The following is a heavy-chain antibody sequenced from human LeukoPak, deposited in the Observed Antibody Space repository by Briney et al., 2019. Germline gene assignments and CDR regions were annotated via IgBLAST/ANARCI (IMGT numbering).Heavy chain of an antibody. V-gene: IGHV4-31*03. CDR1: GGSISSGGYY. D-gene: IGHD2-21*02. Sequence: SETLSLTCTVSGGSISSGGYYWSWIRQHPGKGLEWIGYIYYSGSTYYNPSHKSRVTISVDTSKNQFSLKLSSVTAADTAVYYCARLFGGDHDYWGQGTLVTVSS. CDR2: IYYSGST. CDR3: ARLFGGDHDY. J-gene: IGHJ4*02.